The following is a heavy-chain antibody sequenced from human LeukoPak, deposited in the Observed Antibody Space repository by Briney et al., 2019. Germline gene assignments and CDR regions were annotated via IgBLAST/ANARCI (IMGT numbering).Heavy chain of an antibody. Sequence: GGSLRLSCGASGFTFSTYWMTWVRQAPGRGLEWVANIREDGREKYYVDSVRGRFTISRDNAKNSLYLQMNSLRAEDTAVYFCARLTTPVGYWGLGTLVTVSS. D-gene: IGHD1-14*01. CDR1: GFTFSTYW. V-gene: IGHV3-7*01. J-gene: IGHJ4*02. CDR3: ARLTTPVGY. CDR2: IREDGREK.